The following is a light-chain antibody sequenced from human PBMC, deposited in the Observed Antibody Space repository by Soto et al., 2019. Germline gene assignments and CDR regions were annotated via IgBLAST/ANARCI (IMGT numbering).Light chain of an antibody. V-gene: IGKV1-5*01. CDR3: QQYNSYSWT. CDR2: DAS. CDR1: QSISSW. J-gene: IGKJ1*01. Sequence: EIQITKSPSTLSASVGDRVTITCRASQSISSWLAWYQQKPGKAPKLLIYDASSLESGVPSRFSGSGSGTEFTLTISSLQPDDFATYYCQQYNSYSWTFGQGTKVE.